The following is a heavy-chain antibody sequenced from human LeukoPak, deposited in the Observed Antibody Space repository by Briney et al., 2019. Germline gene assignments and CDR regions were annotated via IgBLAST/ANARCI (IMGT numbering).Heavy chain of an antibody. V-gene: IGHV1-18*01. CDR3: ARATPYDSSGYYYLYYYGMDV. CDR1: GYTFTSYG. Sequence: GASVKVSCKAFGYTFTSYGISWVRQAPGQGLEWTGWISAYNGNTNYAQKLQGRVTMTTDTSTSTAYMELRSLRSDDTAVYYCARATPYDSSGYYYLYYYGMDVWGQGTTVTVSS. D-gene: IGHD3-22*01. J-gene: IGHJ6*02. CDR2: ISAYNGNT.